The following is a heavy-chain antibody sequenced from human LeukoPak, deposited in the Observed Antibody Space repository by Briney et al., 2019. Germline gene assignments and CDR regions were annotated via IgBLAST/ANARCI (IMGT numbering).Heavy chain of an antibody. Sequence: HPGGSLRLSCAASGFTVSSNYMSWVRQAPGKGLEWVSVIYSGGSTYYADSVKGRFTISRDNSKNTLYLQMNSLRAEDTAVYYCARVEMATISPFFDYWGQGTLVTVSS. CDR1: GFTVSSNY. J-gene: IGHJ4*02. V-gene: IGHV3-66*01. CDR2: IYSGGST. D-gene: IGHD5-24*01. CDR3: ARVEMATISPFFDY.